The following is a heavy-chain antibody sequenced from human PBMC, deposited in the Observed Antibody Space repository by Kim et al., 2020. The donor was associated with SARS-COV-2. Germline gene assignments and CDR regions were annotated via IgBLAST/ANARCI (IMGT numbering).Heavy chain of an antibody. CDR3: ARDPNGLVAPGWFDP. CDR2: INSDGSST. V-gene: IGHV3-74*01. CDR1: GFTFSSYW. Sequence: GGSLRLSCAASGFTFSSYWMHWVRQAPGKGLVWVSRINSDGSSTSYADSVKGRFTISRDNAKNTLYLQMNSLRAEDTAVYYCARDPNGLVAPGWFDPWGQGTLVTVSS. J-gene: IGHJ5*02. D-gene: IGHD2-15*01.